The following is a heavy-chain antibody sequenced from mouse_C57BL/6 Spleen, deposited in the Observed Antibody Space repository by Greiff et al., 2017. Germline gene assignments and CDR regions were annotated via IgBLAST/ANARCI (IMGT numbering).Heavy chain of an antibody. V-gene: IGHV1-47*01. CDR2: FHPYNDDT. J-gene: IGHJ1*03. CDR3: ARKAGYYGSSWYFDV. Sequence: QVQLKQSGAELVKPGASVKMSCKASGYTFTTYPIEWMKQNHGKSLEWIGNFHPYNDDTKYNEKFKDKATLTVDKSSSTAYMQLSSLTSEDSAVYYCARKAGYYGSSWYFDVWGTGTTVTVSS. CDR1: GYTFTTYP. D-gene: IGHD1-1*01.